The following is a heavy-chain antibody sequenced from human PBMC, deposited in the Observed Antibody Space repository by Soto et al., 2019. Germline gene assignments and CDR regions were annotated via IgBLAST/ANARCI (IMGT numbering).Heavy chain of an antibody. Sequence: ASVKVSCKASGYTFTSYGISWVRQAPGQGLEWMGWISAYNGNTKYAQKLQGRVNITTDTSTSTAYMELRSRRSADTAVYYCARTEGCSSTSCYYYYGIDVWGQGTTVTVSS. CDR2: ISAYNGNT. CDR1: GYTFTSYG. CDR3: ARTEGCSSTSCYYYYGIDV. D-gene: IGHD2-2*01. V-gene: IGHV1-18*04. J-gene: IGHJ6*02.